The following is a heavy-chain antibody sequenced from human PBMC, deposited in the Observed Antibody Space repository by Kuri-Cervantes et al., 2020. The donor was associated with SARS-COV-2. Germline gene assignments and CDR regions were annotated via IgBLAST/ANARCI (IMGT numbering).Heavy chain of an antibody. CDR1: GGTFSSYA. Sequence: ASVKVSCKASGGTFSSYAISWVRQAPGQGLEWMGWINPNSGSTSYAQKFQGRVTMTRDTSTSTVYMELSSLRSEDTAVYYCARDSEGSSWPNYYFDYWGQGTLVTVSS. V-gene: IGHV1-8*02. J-gene: IGHJ4*02. D-gene: IGHD6-13*01. CDR3: ARDSEGSSWPNYYFDY. CDR2: INPNSGST.